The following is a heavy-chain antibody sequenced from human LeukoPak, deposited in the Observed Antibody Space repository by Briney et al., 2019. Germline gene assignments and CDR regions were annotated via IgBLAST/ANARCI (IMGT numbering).Heavy chain of an antibody. CDR2: IYHSGST. Sequence: SETLSLTCTVSGGSISSYYWSWIRQPPGKGLEWIGSIYHSGSTYYNPSLKSRVTISVDTSKNQFSLKLSSVTAADTAVYYCARVFYYDSSGPHFDYWGQGTLVTVSS. D-gene: IGHD3-22*01. CDR1: GGSISSYY. V-gene: IGHV4-59*08. CDR3: ARVFYYDSSGPHFDY. J-gene: IGHJ4*02.